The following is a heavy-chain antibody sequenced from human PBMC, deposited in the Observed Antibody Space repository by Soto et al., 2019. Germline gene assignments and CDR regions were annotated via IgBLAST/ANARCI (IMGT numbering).Heavy chain of an antibody. D-gene: IGHD2-2*01. J-gene: IGHJ6*02. Sequence: QVQLVQSGAEVKKPGSSVKVSCKASGGNFSSYAISWLRQAPGKGLEWMGGIIPVFRTTNYEQKVQGRVTITADGSTSTAYMELSRLTSADTAVYYGARSSPYRLIQPPAGNQYYSPVDVWGQGTAVPVS. V-gene: IGHV1-69*01. CDR3: ARSSPYRLIQPPAGNQYYSPVDV. CDR2: IIPVFRTT. CDR1: GGNFSSYA.